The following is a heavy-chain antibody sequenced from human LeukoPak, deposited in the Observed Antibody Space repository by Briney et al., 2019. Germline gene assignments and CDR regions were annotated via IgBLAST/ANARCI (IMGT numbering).Heavy chain of an antibody. CDR1: GGTFSSYA. Sequence: SVKVSCKASGGTFSSYAISWVRQAPGQGLEWMGGIIPIFGTANYAQKFQGRVTITTDESTSTAYMELSSLRSEDTAVYYCASEGQPAYDAHFDYWGQGTLVTVSS. V-gene: IGHV1-69*05. J-gene: IGHJ4*02. CDR3: ASEGQPAYDAHFDY. CDR2: IIPIFGTA. D-gene: IGHD1-1*01.